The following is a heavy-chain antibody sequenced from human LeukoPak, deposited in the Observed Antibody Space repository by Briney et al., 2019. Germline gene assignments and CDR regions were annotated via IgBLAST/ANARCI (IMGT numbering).Heavy chain of an antibody. D-gene: IGHD3-10*01. CDR3: ARDTRGSGSYYNWFDP. Sequence: SETLSLTCTVSGGSISSYYWSWIRQPPGKGLEWIGYIYYSGSTNYNTSLKSRVTISVDTSKNQFSLKLSSVTAADTAVSYCARDTRGSGSYYNWFDPWGQGTLVTVSS. CDR1: GGSISSYY. CDR2: IYYSGST. J-gene: IGHJ5*02. V-gene: IGHV4-59*01.